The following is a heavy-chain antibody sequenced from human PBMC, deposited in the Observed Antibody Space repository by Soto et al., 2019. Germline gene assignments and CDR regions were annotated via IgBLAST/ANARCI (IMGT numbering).Heavy chain of an antibody. D-gene: IGHD1-26*01. V-gene: IGHV3-53*01. J-gene: IGHJ1*01. CDR1: GFTVSNNY. CDR2: IYSGGYT. Sequence: GGSLRLSCAVSGFTVSNNYMSWVRQAPGKGLEGVSVIYSGGYTAYGDSVKGRFTISRDNSKNKLYLQMNSLRADDSAVYYCTTDGPDEELPFHHWGQGTLVTVSS. CDR3: TTDGPDEELPFHH.